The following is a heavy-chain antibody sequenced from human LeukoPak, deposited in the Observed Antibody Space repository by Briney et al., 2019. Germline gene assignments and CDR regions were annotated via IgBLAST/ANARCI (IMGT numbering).Heavy chain of an antibody. CDR2: NGGSGYT. D-gene: IGHD6-19*01. Sequence: PGEPLRLSCTASGFIFRDYSKAWLPQSPGGALQWVSDNGGSGYTVYAAPVKGRITLPRDNSQNTLYLQKNSLRAEDTAVYYCVKERDRGTDVADDFDFWGQGTLVTVSS. CDR1: GFIFRDYS. CDR3: VKERDRGTDVADDFDF. J-gene: IGHJ4*02. V-gene: IGHV3-23*01.